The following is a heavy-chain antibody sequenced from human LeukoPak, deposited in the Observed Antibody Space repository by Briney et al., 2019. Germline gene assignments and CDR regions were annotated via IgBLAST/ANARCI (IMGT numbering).Heavy chain of an antibody. Sequence: SETLSLTCHVPGGSIHNSDYYWAWIRQPPGKHLEWIGSMYYSGSTYYNPSLKSRVSISGDTSKNQFSLKWTSVTAADTAMYYCARWRGDAGTGGADNWGQGTLVTVSS. J-gene: IGHJ4*02. D-gene: IGHD6-13*01. CDR2: MYYSGST. CDR1: GGSIHNSDYY. CDR3: ARWRGDAGTGGADN. V-gene: IGHV4-39*07.